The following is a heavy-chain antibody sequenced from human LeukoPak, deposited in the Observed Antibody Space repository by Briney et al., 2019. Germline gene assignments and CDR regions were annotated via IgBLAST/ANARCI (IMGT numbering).Heavy chain of an antibody. D-gene: IGHD6-13*01. J-gene: IGHJ4*02. CDR1: GFTFDDYA. CDR3: AKASYSSSWYAVFDY. CDR2: ISWNSGSI. V-gene: IGHV3-9*01. Sequence: GRSLRLSCAASGFTFDDYAMHWVRQAPGKGLEWVSGISWNSGSIGYADSVKGRFTISRDNAKNSLYLQMNSLRAEDTALYYCAKASYSSSWYAVFDYWGQGTLVTVSS.